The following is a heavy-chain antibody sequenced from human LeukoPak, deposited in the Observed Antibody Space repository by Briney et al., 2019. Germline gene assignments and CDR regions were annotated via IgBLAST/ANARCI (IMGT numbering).Heavy chain of an antibody. CDR2: INPNSGGT. CDR3: ARAHYDYVWGSYRSSYFDY. J-gene: IGHJ4*02. CDR1: GYTFTGYY. Sequence: GASVKVSCKASGYTFTGYYMHWVRQAPGQGLEWMGRINPNSGGTNYAQKFQGRVTMTRDTSISTAYMELSRLRSDDTAVYYCARAHYDYVWGSYRSSYFDYWGQGTLVTVST. V-gene: IGHV1-2*06. D-gene: IGHD3-16*02.